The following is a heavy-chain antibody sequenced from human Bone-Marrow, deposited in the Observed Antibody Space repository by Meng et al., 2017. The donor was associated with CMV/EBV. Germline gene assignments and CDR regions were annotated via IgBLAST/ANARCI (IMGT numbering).Heavy chain of an antibody. CDR3: ARGCRGSYPLVDY. J-gene: IGHJ4*02. D-gene: IGHD1-26*01. V-gene: IGHV1-2*02. CDR2: INPNSGGT. Sequence: QGQLVQSGAEVKKPGASVNVPCKAYGYTFTGYYMHWVRQAPGQGLERMGWINPNSGGTNYAQKFQGRVTMTRDTSISTAYMELSRLRSDDTAVYYCARGCRGSYPLVDYWGQGTLVTVSS. CDR1: GYTFTGYY.